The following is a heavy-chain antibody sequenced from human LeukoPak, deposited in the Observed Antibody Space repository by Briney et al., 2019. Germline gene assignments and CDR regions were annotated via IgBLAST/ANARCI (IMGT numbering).Heavy chain of an antibody. D-gene: IGHD3-22*01. V-gene: IGHV3-23*01. CDR2: VSGSGGST. Sequence: LPGGSLRLSCAASGFTFSSYAMSWVRQAPGKGLEWVSSVSGSGGSTYYADSVKGRFTISRDNSKSTLFLQMNSLRAEDTAVYYCAKSSYYDSSGYYREYYFDYWGQGTLVTVSS. CDR1: GFTFSSYA. J-gene: IGHJ4*02. CDR3: AKSSYYDSSGYYREYYFDY.